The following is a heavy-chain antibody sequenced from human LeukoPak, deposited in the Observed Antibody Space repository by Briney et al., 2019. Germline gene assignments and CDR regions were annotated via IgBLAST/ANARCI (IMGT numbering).Heavy chain of an antibody. CDR3: ARDGQRRFDY. Sequence: GASVKVSCKASGYTFTGYYMHWVRQAPGQGLEWMGWISAYNGNTKYAQKLQGRVTMTTDTSTSTAYMELRSLRSDDTAVYYCARDGQRRFDYWGQGTLVTVSS. CDR2: ISAYNGNT. CDR1: GYTFTGYY. V-gene: IGHV1-18*04. J-gene: IGHJ4*02.